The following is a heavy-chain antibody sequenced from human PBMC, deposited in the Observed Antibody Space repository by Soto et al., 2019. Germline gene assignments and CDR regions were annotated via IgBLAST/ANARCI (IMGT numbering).Heavy chain of an antibody. CDR1: GYTFTDYW. J-gene: IGHJ4*02. V-gene: IGHV5-51*01. CDR3: ARPVTGDYFDY. CDR2: IYPGDSDT. D-gene: IGHD2-21*02. Sequence: LGESLKISCKGSGYTFTDYWIGWVRQLPGKGLEWMGIIYPGDSDTRYSPSFQGQVTISADKSISTAYLQWSSLKASDTAMYYCARPVTGDYFDYWGQGTLVTVSS.